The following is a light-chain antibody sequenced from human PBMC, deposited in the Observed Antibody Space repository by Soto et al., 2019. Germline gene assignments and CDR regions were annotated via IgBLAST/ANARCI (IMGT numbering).Light chain of an antibody. CDR3: QQYNSYSPWT. V-gene: IGKV1-5*03. J-gene: IGKJ1*01. CDR1: QGISSW. CDR2: KAS. Sequence: DIQMTQSPSSVSASVGDRVTITCRASQGISSWLAWYQQKAGKAPNLLIYKASRLESGVPSRFSGSGSETEFTLTISGLQPGDSATYYCQQYNSYSPWTFGQGTKVDIK.